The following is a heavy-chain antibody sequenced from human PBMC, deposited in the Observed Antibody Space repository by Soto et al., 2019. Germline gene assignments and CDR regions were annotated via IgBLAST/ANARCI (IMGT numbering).Heavy chain of an antibody. D-gene: IGHD3-3*01. CDR1: GGSIGSGGYY. CDR2: IYYSGST. V-gene: IGHV4-31*11. Sequence: PSETLSLTCAVSGGSIGSGGYYWSWIRQHPGKGLEWIGYIYYSGSTYYNPSLKSRVTISVDTSKNQFSLKLSSVTAADTAVYYCARASGPSGFDYWGQGTLVTVSS. J-gene: IGHJ4*02. CDR3: ARASGPSGFDY.